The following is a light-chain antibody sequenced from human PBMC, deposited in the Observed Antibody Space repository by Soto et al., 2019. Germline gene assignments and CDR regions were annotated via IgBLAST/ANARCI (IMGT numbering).Light chain of an antibody. Sequence: EIVLTQSPATLSLSPGERATLSCRASQSISNFLAWYQQKPGQAPRLLIYDASNRATGIPARFSGSGSDTDFTLTIRRLEPEDFGMYYCQHYGSSPLTFGGGTKVDIK. CDR2: DAS. J-gene: IGKJ4*01. V-gene: IGKV3-11*01. CDR1: QSISNF. CDR3: QHYGSSPLT.